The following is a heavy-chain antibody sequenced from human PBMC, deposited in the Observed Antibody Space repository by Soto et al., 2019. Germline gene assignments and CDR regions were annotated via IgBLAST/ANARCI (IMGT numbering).Heavy chain of an antibody. CDR2: IIPIFGTA. CDR3: ARLYSTDAFDI. CDR1: GYTFTSYY. V-gene: IGHV1-69*06. D-gene: IGHD4-4*01. J-gene: IGHJ3*02. Sequence: SVKVSSKASGYTFTSYYMHWVRQAPGQGLEWMGIIIPIFGTANYAQKFQGRVTITADKSTSTAYMELSSLRSEDTAVYYCARLYSTDAFDIWGQGTMVTVSS.